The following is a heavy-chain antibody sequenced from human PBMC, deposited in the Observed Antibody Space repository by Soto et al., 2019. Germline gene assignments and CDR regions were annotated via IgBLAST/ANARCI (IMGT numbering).Heavy chain of an antibody. J-gene: IGHJ5*02. V-gene: IGHV1-3*01. CDR3: ARAPGLYTWTGP. CDR1: GYTVTSYA. CDR2: SNAGNGNT. Sequence: ASVKVSCKASGYTVTSYAMRWVRQAPGQRLEWMGWSNAGNGNTKYSQKFQGRVTSTRDTSASTAYMELSSLRSEDTAVYYCARAPGLYTWTGPWGQGTLVTGSS.